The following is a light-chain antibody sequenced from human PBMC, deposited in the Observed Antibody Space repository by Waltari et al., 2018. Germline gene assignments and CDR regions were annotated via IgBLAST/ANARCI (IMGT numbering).Light chain of an antibody. J-gene: IGLJ2*01. Sequence: QSALTQPASVSGSPGQSITISCTGASSDFGSYNLVSWYQPHPGKAPKVMLYMGTKRPAGFSDRFSGSRYGNTASLTISGLQPEDEADYYCCSYAGSGTLDVVFGGGTKLTVL. V-gene: IGLV2-23*03. CDR2: MGT. CDR1: SSDFGSYNL. CDR3: CSYAGSGTLDVV.